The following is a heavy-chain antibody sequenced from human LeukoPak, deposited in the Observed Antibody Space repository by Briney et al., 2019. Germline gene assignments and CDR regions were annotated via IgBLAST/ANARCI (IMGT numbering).Heavy chain of an antibody. Sequence: PGGSLRLSCAASGFTFVSYWMHWVRQAPGKGLVWVSRINGYGSSTDFADSVKGRFTISRDNAKNTLYLQMNSLRAEDTAVYYCARDAPCNTALDNWGQGTLVTVSS. D-gene: IGHD5-18*01. J-gene: IGHJ4*02. V-gene: IGHV3-74*01. CDR1: GFTFVSYW. CDR2: INGYGSST. CDR3: ARDAPCNTALDN.